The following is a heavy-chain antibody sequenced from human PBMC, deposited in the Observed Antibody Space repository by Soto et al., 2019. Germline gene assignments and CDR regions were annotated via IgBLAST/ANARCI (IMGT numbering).Heavy chain of an antibody. CDR1: GLTFISYS. Sequence: EVLLVESGGGLVEPGGPPRLSCAASGLTFISYSMTWVRQAPGKGLEWVSSISSRSIYIYYADAVKGRLTISRDNPKKSLYLQMNGLRAEETAVYYCARYMVRGATTGYYYYYYGMAVWGQGTTVTVSS. CDR2: ISSRSIYI. CDR3: ARYMVRGATTGYYYYYYGMAV. D-gene: IGHD3-10*01. V-gene: IGHV3-21*01. J-gene: IGHJ6*02.